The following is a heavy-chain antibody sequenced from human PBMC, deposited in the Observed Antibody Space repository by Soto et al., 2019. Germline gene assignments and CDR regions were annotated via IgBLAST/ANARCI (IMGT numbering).Heavy chain of an antibody. Sequence: QVRLQESGPGLVQPSGTLSLTCAVSGDSVSGDSWWSWHRQSPGKGLEWIGEIFRTGATHYNPSLNSRVAISVDKSQNQVSLKMTSVTAADTAVYYCARGVEYTWHTWGQGTLVTVSS. D-gene: IGHD2-21*01. CDR3: ARGVEYTWHT. CDR2: IFRTGAT. V-gene: IGHV4-4*02. J-gene: IGHJ5*02. CDR1: GDSVSGDSW.